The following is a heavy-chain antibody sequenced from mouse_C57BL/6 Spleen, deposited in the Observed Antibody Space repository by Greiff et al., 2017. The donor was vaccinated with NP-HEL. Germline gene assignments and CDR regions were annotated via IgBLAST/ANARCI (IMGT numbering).Heavy chain of an antibody. CDR1: GYTFTDYY. J-gene: IGHJ2*01. V-gene: IGHV1-26*01. Sequence: EVQLQQSGPELVKPGASVKISCKASGYTFTDYYMNWVKQSHGKSLEWIGDINPNNGGTSYNQKFKGKATLTVDKSSSTAYMELRSLTSEDSAVYYCARWDYGSTLSFDYWGQGTTLTVSS. CDR3: ARWDYGSTLSFDY. D-gene: IGHD1-1*01. CDR2: INPNNGGT.